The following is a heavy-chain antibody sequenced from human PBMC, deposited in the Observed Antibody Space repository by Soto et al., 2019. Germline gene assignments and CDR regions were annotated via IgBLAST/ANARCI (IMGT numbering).Heavy chain of an antibody. J-gene: IGHJ6*02. CDR1: GGSVSSGSYY. Sequence: XTLSLPCTVSGGSVSSGSYYWSWIRQPPGKGLEWIWYIYYSGSTNYNPSLKSRVTISVDTSKKQFSLKLSSVTAADTAVYYCARESSGRYYYYGMDVWGQGTTGTVSS. V-gene: IGHV4-61*01. CDR3: ARESSGRYYYYGMDV. CDR2: IYYSGST. D-gene: IGHD1-26*01.